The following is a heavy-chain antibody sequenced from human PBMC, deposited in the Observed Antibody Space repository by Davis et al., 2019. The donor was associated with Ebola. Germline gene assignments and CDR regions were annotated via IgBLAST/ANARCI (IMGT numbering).Heavy chain of an antibody. CDR2: IYDSGRT. Sequence: PSETLSLTCSVSDASISTHYWNWIRQPPGKGLEWVGIIYDSGRTNYNPSLKSRVTISADTSKNQFSLKLSSVTTVDTAMYFCAERGGSVWGRGTLVTVSS. J-gene: IGHJ4*02. CDR1: DASISTHY. D-gene: IGHD3-16*01. CDR3: AERGGSV. V-gene: IGHV4-59*11.